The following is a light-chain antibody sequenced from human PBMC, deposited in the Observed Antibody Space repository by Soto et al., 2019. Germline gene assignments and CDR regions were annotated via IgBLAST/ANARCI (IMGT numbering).Light chain of an antibody. J-gene: IGKJ4*01. CDR1: QSIDNY. CDR3: QDSYTSPEVS. CDR2: GTS. V-gene: IGKV1-39*01. Sequence: DVQMTQSPSSLSASVGDRVTITCRASQSIDNYLNWYQHKPGEAPKLLIYGTSTLQTGVPLRFSGSGSGTDFTLTISSLQAEDFANYLCQDSYTSPEVSFGGGTQVDIX.